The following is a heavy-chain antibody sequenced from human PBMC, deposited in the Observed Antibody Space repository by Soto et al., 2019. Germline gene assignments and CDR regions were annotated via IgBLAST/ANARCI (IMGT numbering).Heavy chain of an antibody. D-gene: IGHD3-16*01. CDR3: AKVMITFGGSRYGLDV. CDR2: ISYDGGNK. CDR1: GFTFSSYG. V-gene: IGHV3-30*18. J-gene: IGHJ6*02. Sequence: GGALRLSCAASGFTFSSYGIHWVRQTPGKGLEWVAFISYDGGNKYYADSVKGRFTISRDNSKNTLFLQMNSLRAEDTAVYYCAKVMITFGGSRYGLDVWGQGTTVTVSS.